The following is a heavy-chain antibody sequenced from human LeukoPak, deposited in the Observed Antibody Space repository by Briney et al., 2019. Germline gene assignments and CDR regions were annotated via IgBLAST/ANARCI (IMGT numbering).Heavy chain of an antibody. V-gene: IGHV3-64D*06. CDR2: ISSNGGST. CDR1: GFTSSSYA. Sequence: GGSLRLSCAASGFTSSSYAMNWVRQAPGKGLEYVSAISSNGGSTYYADSVKGRFTISRDNSKNTLYLQMSSLRAEDTAVYYCVKARGSGWYWDYWGQGTLVTVSS. D-gene: IGHD6-19*01. CDR3: VKARGSGWYWDY. J-gene: IGHJ4*02.